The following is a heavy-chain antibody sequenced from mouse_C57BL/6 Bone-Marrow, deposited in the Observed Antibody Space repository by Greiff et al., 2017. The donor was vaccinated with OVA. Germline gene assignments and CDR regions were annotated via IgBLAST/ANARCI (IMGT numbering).Heavy chain of an antibody. V-gene: IGHV3-6*01. Sequence: ESGPGLVKPSQSLSLTCSVTGYSITSGYYWNWIRQFPGNKLEWMGYISYDGSNNYNPSLKNRISITRDTSKNQVFLKLNSVTTEDTATYYCAREGTMIRDYYYAMDYWGQGTSVTVSS. J-gene: IGHJ4*01. CDR2: ISYDGSN. D-gene: IGHD2-4*01. CDR3: AREGTMIRDYYYAMDY. CDR1: GYSITSGYY.